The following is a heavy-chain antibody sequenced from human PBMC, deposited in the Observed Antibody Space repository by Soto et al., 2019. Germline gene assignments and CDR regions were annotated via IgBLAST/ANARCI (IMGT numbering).Heavy chain of an antibody. Sequence: SETLSLTCTVSGGSISGYWWSWIRQPPGKGLEWIGYIYYSGGTNYNPSLKSRVTISVDTSKKQFSLKLNSVTAADTAVYYCARQGHYYDSSGYSWFDSWGQGTRVTVSS. J-gene: IGHJ5*01. V-gene: IGHV4-59*08. CDR3: ARQGHYYDSSGYSWFDS. CDR2: IYYSGGT. CDR1: GGSISGYW. D-gene: IGHD3-22*01.